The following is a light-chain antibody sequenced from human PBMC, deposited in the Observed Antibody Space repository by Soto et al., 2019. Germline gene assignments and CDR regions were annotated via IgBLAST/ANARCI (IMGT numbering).Light chain of an antibody. V-gene: IGLV1-44*01. Sequence: QSVLTQPPSASGTPGQRVTISCSGSNSNIGSNSVNWYQQLPGTAPKLLIHSKNQRPSGVPDRFSGSKSGTSASLAISGLQSDDEADYYCAAWDDSLNGYVFGTGTKLNVL. CDR3: AAWDDSLNGYV. CDR2: SKN. CDR1: NSNIGSNS. J-gene: IGLJ1*01.